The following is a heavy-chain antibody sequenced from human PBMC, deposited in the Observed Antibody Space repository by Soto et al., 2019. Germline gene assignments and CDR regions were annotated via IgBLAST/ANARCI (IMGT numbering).Heavy chain of an antibody. CDR1: GDSISSGNKY. CDR2: VFSSGTT. CDR3: AXXPSPFDYYYAMDV. V-gene: IGHV4-30-4*01. Sequence: VQLRESGPGLVKPSQTLSLTCTVSGDSISSGNKYWSWIRQPPGKGLEWIGYVFSSGTTYYNPSLKGRVSISLDASENQFSLKFASVTDADSAXXXCAXXPSPFDYYYAMDVWGXGTTVTVSS. D-gene: IGHD3-16*01. J-gene: IGHJ6*02.